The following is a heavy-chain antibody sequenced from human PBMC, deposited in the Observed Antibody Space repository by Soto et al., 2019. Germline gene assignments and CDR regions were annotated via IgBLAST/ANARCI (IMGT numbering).Heavy chain of an antibody. CDR2: INWNGGST. CDR3: SRLYSRAWSGPGRY. Sequence: EVQLVESGGGVVRPGGSLRLSCAASGFTFDDYGMSWVRQAPGKGLEWVSGINWNGGSTGYADSVKGRFTISRDNAKNSLYLQMTSLRAEDTALFYCSRLYSRAWSGPGRYWGQGTLVTGSS. CDR1: GFTFDDYG. J-gene: IGHJ4*02. V-gene: IGHV3-20*04. D-gene: IGHD6-19*01.